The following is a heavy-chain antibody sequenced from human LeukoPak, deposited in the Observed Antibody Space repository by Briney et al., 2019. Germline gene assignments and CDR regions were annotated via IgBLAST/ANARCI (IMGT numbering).Heavy chain of an antibody. V-gene: IGHV1-2*02. CDR1: GYTFTGYY. J-gene: IGHJ4*02. D-gene: IGHD2-2*01. CDR3: ARVPATRVYSFDY. CDR2: INPNSGGT. Sequence: ASVKVSCKASGYTFTGYYMHWVRQAPGQGLEWMGWINPNSGGTNYAQKFQGRVTMTRDTSIGTADMELSRLRSDDTAVYYCARVPATRVYSFDYWGQGTLVTVSS.